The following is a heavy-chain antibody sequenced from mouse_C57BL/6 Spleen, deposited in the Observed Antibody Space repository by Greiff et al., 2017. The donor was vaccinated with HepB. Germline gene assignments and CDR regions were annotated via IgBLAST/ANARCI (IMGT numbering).Heavy chain of an antibody. D-gene: IGHD1-1*01. CDR2: ISSGGDYI. J-gene: IGHJ4*01. CDR3: TRDQPTVVAPYYAMDY. V-gene: IGHV5-9-1*02. CDR1: GFTFSSYA. Sequence: EVKLMESGEGLVKPGGSLKLSCAASGFTFSSYAMSWVRQTPEKRLEWVAYISSGGDYIYYADTVKGRFTISRDNARNTLYLQMSSLKSEDTAMYYCTRDQPTVVAPYYAMDYWGQGTSVTVSS.